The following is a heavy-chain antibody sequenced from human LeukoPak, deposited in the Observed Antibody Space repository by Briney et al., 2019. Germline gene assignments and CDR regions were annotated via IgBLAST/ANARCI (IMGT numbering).Heavy chain of an antibody. CDR2: ISETSSHR. V-gene: IGHV3-21*06. CDR1: TFIFGSYS. CDR3: ARDRATKARIGGMDV. Sequence: PGGSLRLSCVGSTFIFGSYSMNWVRQAPGQGREWVSYISETSSHRYYADSVKCRFTISRDNAQNSLYLQMNSLSAEDTGIYYCARDRATKARIGGMDVWGQGTTVIVS. D-gene: IGHD5-24*01. J-gene: IGHJ6*02.